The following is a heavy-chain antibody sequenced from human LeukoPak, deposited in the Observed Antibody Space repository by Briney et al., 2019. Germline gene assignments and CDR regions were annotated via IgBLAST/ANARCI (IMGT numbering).Heavy chain of an antibody. Sequence: SETLSLTCSVSGYSITSGYYWSWIRQPPGKGLEWIGEINHSGSTNYNPSLKSRVTISVDTSKNQFSLKLSSVTAADTAVYYCARQGIAVAGPFDYWGQGTLVTVSS. CDR2: INHSGST. CDR3: ARQGIAVAGPFDY. J-gene: IGHJ4*02. CDR1: GYSITSGYY. D-gene: IGHD6-19*01. V-gene: IGHV4-38-2*01.